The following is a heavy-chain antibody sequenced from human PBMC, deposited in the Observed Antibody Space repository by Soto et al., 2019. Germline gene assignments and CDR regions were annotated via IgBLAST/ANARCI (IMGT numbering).Heavy chain of an antibody. Sequence: SETLSLTCTVSDASISSGSYNWDWIRQHTGKGLEWIGNVYYSGSTNYNPSLESRVTISVETSKNQFSLKLSSVTAADTAVYYCGRQTDAYDALDAFDTGGQGTMVT. CDR2: VYYSGST. J-gene: IGHJ3*02. V-gene: IGHV4-39*01. D-gene: IGHD3-16*01. CDR3: GRQTDAYDALDAFDT. CDR1: DASISSGSYN.